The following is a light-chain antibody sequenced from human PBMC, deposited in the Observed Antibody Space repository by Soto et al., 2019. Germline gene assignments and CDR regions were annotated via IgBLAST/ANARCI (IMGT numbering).Light chain of an antibody. J-gene: IGLJ1*01. Sequence: SALAQPPSASGSPGQSVTISCTGTKSDIGVYDSVSWYQHLPGKAPRLMIYEVFQRPSGVPDRFSGSRSGNTAPLTASGLQAADADDYLFKSYAGSNTYGFGRGTKV. V-gene: IGLV2-8*01. CDR3: KSYAGSNTYG. CDR1: KSDIGVYDS. CDR2: EVF.